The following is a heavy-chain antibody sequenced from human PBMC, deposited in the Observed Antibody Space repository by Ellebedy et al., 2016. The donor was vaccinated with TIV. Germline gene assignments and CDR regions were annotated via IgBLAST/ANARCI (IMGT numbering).Heavy chain of an antibody. CDR1: GGSISSTDYF. J-gene: IGHJ6*02. V-gene: IGHV4-39*07. Sequence: SETLSLTXSVSGGSISSTDYFLGWIRQPPGKGLEWIGSIYYSGNTYYNASLKSRVTMSVDTSKNQFSLKLSSVTAADTAVYYCARVFDRRPYYYYGMDVWGQGTTVTVFS. CDR2: IYYSGNT. CDR3: ARVFDRRPYYYYGMDV.